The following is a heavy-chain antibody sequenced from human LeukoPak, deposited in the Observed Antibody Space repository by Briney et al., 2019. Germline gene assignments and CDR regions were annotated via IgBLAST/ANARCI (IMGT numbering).Heavy chain of an antibody. D-gene: IGHD6-13*01. CDR1: GGSISSSSNY. V-gene: IGHV4-39*01. Sequence: AETLSLTCTASGGSISSSSNYWGCIRQPPGQGREWFGRIYDSESTNYNPSLNSLTTTSVDTSNKQFSLKLSSVTAANTAVYYCGRQVRYSSNPMPRDYWGQGTLVSVSS. CDR2: IYDSEST. J-gene: IGHJ4*02. CDR3: GRQVRYSSNPMPRDY.